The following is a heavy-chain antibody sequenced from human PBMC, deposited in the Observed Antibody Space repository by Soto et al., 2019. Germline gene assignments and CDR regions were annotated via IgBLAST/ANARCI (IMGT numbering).Heavy chain of an antibody. Sequence: GGSLRLSCTASGFTFSEYSMSWVRQAPGKGLEWVSSITHSGTYVYYADSVKGRFTISRDSASNSLFLQMTSLRAGDTAVYHCARARGNDWYSDYWGQGTLVTGSS. J-gene: IGHJ4*02. CDR2: ITHSGTYV. V-gene: IGHV3-21*01. CDR1: GFTFSEYS. D-gene: IGHD5-12*01. CDR3: ARARGNDWYSDY.